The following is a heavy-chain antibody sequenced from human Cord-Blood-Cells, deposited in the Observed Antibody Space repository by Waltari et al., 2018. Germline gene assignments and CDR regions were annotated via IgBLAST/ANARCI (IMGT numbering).Heavy chain of an antibody. CDR1: GGSFSGYY. CDR3: ARGFVVGATRAFDI. D-gene: IGHD1-26*01. CDR2: INHSGST. J-gene: IGHJ3*02. V-gene: IGHV4-34*01. Sequence: QVQLQQWGAGLLKPSETLSLTCAVYGGSFSGYYWRWIRQPPGKGLEWIGEINHSGSTNYNPSLKSQVTISVDTSKNQFSLKLSSVTAADTAVYYCARGFVVGATRAFDIWGQGTMVTVSS.